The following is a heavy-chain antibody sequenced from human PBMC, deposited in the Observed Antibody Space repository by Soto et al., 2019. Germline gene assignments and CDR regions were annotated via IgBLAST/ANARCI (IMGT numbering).Heavy chain of an antibody. CDR1: GCSFTSYW. J-gene: IGHJ6*02. D-gene: IGHD3-22*01. CDR2: IDPSDSYT. Sequence: GESLKISCKGSGCSFTSYWISWVRQMPGKGLEWMGRIDPSDSYTNYSPSFQGHVTISADKSISTAYLQWSSLKASDTAMYYCARCLYYYDSSGYYMREDYYYGMDVWGQGTTVTISS. V-gene: IGHV5-10-1*01. CDR3: ARCLYYYDSSGYYMREDYYYGMDV.